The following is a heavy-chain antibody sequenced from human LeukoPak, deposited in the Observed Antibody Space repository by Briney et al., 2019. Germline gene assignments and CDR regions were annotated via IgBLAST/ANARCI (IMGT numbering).Heavy chain of an antibody. D-gene: IGHD3-22*01. V-gene: IGHV3-7*01. CDR1: GFTFTSHW. J-gene: IGHJ4*02. CDR3: ARDPDYYDSSGSPY. Sequence: GGSLRLSCAVSGFTFTSHWMSWVRQAPGKGLEWVANIKQDGSEKYYVDSVKGRFTISRDNAKNSLYLQMNSLRAEDTAVYYCARDPDYYDSSGSPYWGQGTLVTVSS. CDR2: IKQDGSEK.